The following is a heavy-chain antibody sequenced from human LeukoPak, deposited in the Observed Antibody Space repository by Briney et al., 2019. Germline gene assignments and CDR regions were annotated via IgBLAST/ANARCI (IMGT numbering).Heavy chain of an antibody. J-gene: IGHJ4*02. CDR1: GGSFSGYC. CDR2: INHSGST. Sequence: SETLSLTCAVYGGSFSGYCWSWIRQPPGKGLEWIGEINHSGSTNYNPSLKSRVTVSVDTSKNQFSLKLTSVTAADTAMYYCAGAEQQLAPSYYWGQGILVTVSS. V-gene: IGHV4-34*01. D-gene: IGHD1-1*01. CDR3: AGAEQQLAPSYY.